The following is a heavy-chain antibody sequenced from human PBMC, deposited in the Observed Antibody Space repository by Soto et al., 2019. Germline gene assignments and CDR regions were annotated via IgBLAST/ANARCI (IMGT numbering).Heavy chain of an antibody. Sequence: PSETLSLTCTVSGGSISSYYWSWIRQPPGKGLEWIGYIYHSGSTNYNPSLKSRVTISVDTSKNQFSLKVSSVTAADTAVYYCARPVSGSLHYWGQGTLVTVSS. V-gene: IGHV4-59*01. CDR1: GGSISSYY. CDR3: ARPVSGSLHY. D-gene: IGHD3-16*01. CDR2: IYHSGST. J-gene: IGHJ4*02.